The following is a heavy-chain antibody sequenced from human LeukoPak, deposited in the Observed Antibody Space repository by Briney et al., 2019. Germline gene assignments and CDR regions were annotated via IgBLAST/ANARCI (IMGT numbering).Heavy chain of an antibody. Sequence: ASVKVSCKASGYTFTGYYMHWVRQAPGQGLEWMVRINPNSGGTNYAQKFQGRVTMTRDTSISTAYMELSRLRSDDTAVYYCARGDGFHNWFDPWGQGTLVTVSS. CDR2: INPNSGGT. V-gene: IGHV1-2*06. CDR3: ARGDGFHNWFDP. D-gene: IGHD3-16*01. J-gene: IGHJ5*02. CDR1: GYTFTGYY.